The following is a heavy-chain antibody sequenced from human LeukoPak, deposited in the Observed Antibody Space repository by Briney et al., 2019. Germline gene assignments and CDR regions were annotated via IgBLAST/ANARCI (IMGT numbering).Heavy chain of an antibody. CDR2: IYYSGST. J-gene: IGHJ6*02. D-gene: IGHD6-6*01. CDR3: ARVDSSSYYYYGMDV. Sequence: SETLSLTCTVSGGSISSYYWSWIRQPPRKGLEWIGYIYYSGSTNYNPSLKSRVTISVDTSKNQFSLKLSSVTAADTAVYYCARVDSSSYYYYGMDVWGQGTTVTVSS. V-gene: IGHV4-59*01. CDR1: GGSISSYY.